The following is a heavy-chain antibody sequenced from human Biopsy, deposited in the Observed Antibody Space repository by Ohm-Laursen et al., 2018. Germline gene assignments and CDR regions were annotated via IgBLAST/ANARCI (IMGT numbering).Heavy chain of an antibody. Sequence: SVTASCPASGYTFAGYYLHWVRQAPGHGLEWMGWINPNSGNANYAQSFQGKLTVTRDTSISTAYMELTSLTFDDTAIYYCARVPAYPSIDGYYGLDLWGQGTTVIVSS. CDR3: ARVPAYPSIDGYYGLDL. V-gene: IGHV1-2*02. CDR2: INPNSGNA. CDR1: GYTFAGYY. D-gene: IGHD3-9*01. J-gene: IGHJ6*02.